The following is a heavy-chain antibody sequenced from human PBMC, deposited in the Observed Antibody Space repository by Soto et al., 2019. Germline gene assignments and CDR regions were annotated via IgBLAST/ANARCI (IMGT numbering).Heavy chain of an antibody. CDR1: GFTFDDYA. Sequence: EVQLVESGGGLVQPGRSLRLSCAASGFTFDDYAMHWVRQAPGKGLEWVSGISWNSGSIGYADSVKGRFTISRDNAKKSLYLQMNSLRAEDTALYYCAKDPAAGWVFPYAFDIWGQGTMVTVSS. CDR3: AKDPAAGWVFPYAFDI. V-gene: IGHV3-9*01. J-gene: IGHJ3*02. D-gene: IGHD2-21*01. CDR2: ISWNSGSI.